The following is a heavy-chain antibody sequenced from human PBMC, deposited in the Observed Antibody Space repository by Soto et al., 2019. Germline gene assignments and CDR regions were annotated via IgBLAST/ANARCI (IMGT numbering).Heavy chain of an antibody. CDR2: MHTGGNEK. CDR3: ARDADTTGHYSHFDL. Sequence: QVQLVESGGGVVQPGGSLRISCAASGFTFSYYGFHWVRQAPGKGLEWVAVMHTGGNEKYYVDSVKGRFTVSRDDSRNMVYLEMNGLRAEDTAEYFCARDADTTGHYSHFDLWGRGALVAVS. V-gene: IGHV3-33*08. J-gene: IGHJ4*02. CDR1: GFTFSYYG. D-gene: IGHD3-9*01.